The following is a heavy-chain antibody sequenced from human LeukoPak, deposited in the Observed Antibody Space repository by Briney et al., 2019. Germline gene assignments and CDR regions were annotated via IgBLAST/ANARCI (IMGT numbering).Heavy chain of an antibody. CDR2: INAGNGNT. J-gene: IGHJ2*01. V-gene: IGHV1-3*01. D-gene: IGHD2-2*01. CDR3: ARAAPPSAVPQKGYFDL. CDR1: GYTFTSYG. Sequence: ASVKVSCKASGYTFTSYGISWVRQAPGQGLEWMGWINAGNGNTKYSQKFQGRVTITRDTSASTAYMELSSLRSEDTAVYYCARAAPPSAVPQKGYFDLWGRGTLVTVSS.